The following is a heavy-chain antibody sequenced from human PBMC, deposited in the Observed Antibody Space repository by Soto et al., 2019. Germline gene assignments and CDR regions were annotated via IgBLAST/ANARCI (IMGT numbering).Heavy chain of an antibody. V-gene: IGHV5-51*01. CDR1: GYSFSEYW. J-gene: IGHJ5*02. CDR3: ASRGQCCGTSTSCFEP. Sequence: GESLKISCKASGYSFSEYWIGWVRQMPGRGLDWMGIIYPGYSDTRYSASFQGQVPILADQSSNTSFSLVISLKASDNAMYYCASRGQCCGTSTSCFEPWGQGTLVTVSS. CDR2: IYPGYSDT. D-gene: IGHD2-21*01.